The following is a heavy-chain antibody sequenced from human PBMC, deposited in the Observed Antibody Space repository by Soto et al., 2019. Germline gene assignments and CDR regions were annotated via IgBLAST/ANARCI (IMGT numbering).Heavy chain of an antibody. CDR1: GFTFGAYG. Sequence: EVQLLESGGGLVQPGGSLRLSCAASGFTFGAYGMSWFRQAPGKGLEWVSAVSASAMTTYYADSVKGRFTISRDDSKDTLYLQMTSLRAEDTAVYLCVRDFPYFSYDIWNGHDHLGQAILLTVSS. CDR2: VSASAMTT. CDR3: VRDFPYFSYDIWNGHDH. J-gene: IGHJ1*01. V-gene: IGHV3-23*01. D-gene: IGHD3-3*01.